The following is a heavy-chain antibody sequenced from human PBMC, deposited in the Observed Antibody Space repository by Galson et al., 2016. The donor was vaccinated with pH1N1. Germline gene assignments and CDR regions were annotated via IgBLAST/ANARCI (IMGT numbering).Heavy chain of an antibody. CDR3: ARDPRGQYTSAWYVEQPFDY. V-gene: IGHV1-2*06. J-gene: IGHJ4*02. CDR1: GYTFTGYY. Sequence: SVKVSCKASGYTFTGYYIHWVRQAPGQGLEWMGRINPSNDVTDYAQNLQGRVTMTTDTSTSTAYMELRSLTSDDTAVYYCARDPRGQYTSAWYVEQPFDYWGQGTLVTVSS. D-gene: IGHD6-19*01. CDR2: INPSNDVT.